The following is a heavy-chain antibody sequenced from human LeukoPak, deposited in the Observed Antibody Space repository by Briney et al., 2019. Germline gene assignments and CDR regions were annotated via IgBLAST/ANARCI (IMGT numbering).Heavy chain of an antibody. CDR2: IWYDGSNK. V-gene: IGHV3-33*01. CDR3: AREPYYYDSSGYYLDY. CDR1: GFTFSSYG. D-gene: IGHD3-22*01. J-gene: IGHJ4*02. Sequence: GRSLRLSCAASGFTFSSYGMNCVRQAPGKGLEWVAVIWYDGSNKYYADSVKGRFTISRDNPKNTLYLQMNSLRVEDTAVYYCAREPYYYDSSGYYLDYWGQGTLVTVSS.